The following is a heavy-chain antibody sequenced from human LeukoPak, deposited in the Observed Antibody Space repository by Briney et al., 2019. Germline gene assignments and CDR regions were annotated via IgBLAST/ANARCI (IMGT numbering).Heavy chain of an antibody. CDR1: GGSISIYS. CDR2: IYYSGST. CDR3: ARSIAAAGQSYYHYYMDV. D-gene: IGHD6-13*01. J-gene: IGHJ6*03. V-gene: IGHV4-59*01. Sequence: SETLSLTCTVSGGSISIYSWNWIRQPPGKGLEWIGYIYYSGSTTYNPSLTSRGTISGDTSNNQFSLKLSSVTAADTAVYYCARSIAAAGQSYYHYYMDVWGKGTTVTVSS.